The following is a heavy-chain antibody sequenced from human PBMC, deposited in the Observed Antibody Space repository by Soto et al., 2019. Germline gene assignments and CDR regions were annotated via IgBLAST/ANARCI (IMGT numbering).Heavy chain of an antibody. CDR1: GYTFTSYY. CDR2: INPSGGST. V-gene: IGHV1-46*01. Sequence: ASVKDSCKASGYTFTSYYMHWVRQAPGQGLEWMGIINPSGGSTSYAQKFQGRVTMTRDTSTSTVYMELSSLRSEDTAVYYCARDGDYDSSGHDAFDIWGQGTMVTVSS. J-gene: IGHJ3*02. D-gene: IGHD3-22*01. CDR3: ARDGDYDSSGHDAFDI.